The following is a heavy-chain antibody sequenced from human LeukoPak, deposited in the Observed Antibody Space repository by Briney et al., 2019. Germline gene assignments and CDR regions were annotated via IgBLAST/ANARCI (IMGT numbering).Heavy chain of an antibody. J-gene: IGHJ4*02. D-gene: IGHD3-10*01. V-gene: IGHV4-59*08. Sequence: SETLSLTCTVSGGSISSYYWSWIRQPPGKGLEWIGYIYYSGSTNYNPSHKSRVTISVDTSKNQFSLKLSSVTAADTAVYYCARHSTMVRGVISYYFDYWGQGTLVTVSS. CDR3: ARHSTMVRGVISYYFDY. CDR2: IYYSGST. CDR1: GGSISSYY.